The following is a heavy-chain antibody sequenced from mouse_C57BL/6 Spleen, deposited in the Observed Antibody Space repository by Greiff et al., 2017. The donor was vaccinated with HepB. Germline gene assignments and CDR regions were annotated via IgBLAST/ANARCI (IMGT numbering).Heavy chain of an antibody. D-gene: IGHD1-1*01. CDR1: GFNIKNTY. V-gene: IGHV14-3*01. CDR2: IDPANGNT. CDR3: ARNYYGSSSGWFAY. J-gene: IGHJ3*01. Sequence: VHVKQSVAELVRPGASVKLSCTASGFNIKNTYMHWVKQRPEQGLEWIGRIDPANGNTKYAPKFQGKATITADTSSNTAYLQLSSLTSEDTAIYYCARNYYGSSSGWFAYWGQGTLVTVSA.